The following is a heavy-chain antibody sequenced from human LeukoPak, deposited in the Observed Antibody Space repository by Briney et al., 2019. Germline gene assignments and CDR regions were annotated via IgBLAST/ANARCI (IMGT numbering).Heavy chain of an antibody. Sequence: GGSLRLSCAASGFTFSSYAMSWVRQAPGKGLEWVSAISGSGGSTYYADSVKGRFTISRDSSKNTLYLQMNSLRAEDTAVYYCASVVASAGSYHLYLSYFDYWGQGTLVTVSS. D-gene: IGHD3-10*01. CDR3: ASVVASAGSYHLYLSYFDY. CDR2: ISGSGGST. V-gene: IGHV3-23*01. CDR1: GFTFSSYA. J-gene: IGHJ4*02.